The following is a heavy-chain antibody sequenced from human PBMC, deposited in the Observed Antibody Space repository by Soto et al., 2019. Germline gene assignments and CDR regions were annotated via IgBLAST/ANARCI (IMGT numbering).Heavy chain of an antibody. Sequence: QTLPLTCPNSRDSVSSNCCAWKWIRQSPSRGLEWLGRTYYRSKWYNEYAVSVKSRININQDTSKNQFSLQLTSVTPEDTAVYYCARVIPGFFFRMRGSPRSTPFTFTTLFD. V-gene: IGHV6-1*01. CDR2: TYYRSKWYN. CDR3: ARVIPGFFFRMRGSPRSTPFTFTTLFD. J-gene: IGHJ2*01. CDR1: RDSVSSNCCA. D-gene: IGHD3-16*01.